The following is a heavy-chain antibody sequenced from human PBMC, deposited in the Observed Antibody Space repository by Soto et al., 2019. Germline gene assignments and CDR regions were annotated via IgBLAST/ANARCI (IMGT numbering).Heavy chain of an antibody. CDR1: GFTFSSYA. CDR3: AKDLTMVRGVTPFDY. CDR2: ISGSGGST. J-gene: IGHJ4*02. Sequence: GGSLRLSCAASGFTFSSYAMSWVRQAPGKGLEWVSAISGSGGSTYYADSVKGRFTISRDNSKNTLYLQMNSLRAEDTAVYYCAKDLTMVRGVTPFDYWGQGTLVTVSS. V-gene: IGHV3-23*01. D-gene: IGHD3-10*01.